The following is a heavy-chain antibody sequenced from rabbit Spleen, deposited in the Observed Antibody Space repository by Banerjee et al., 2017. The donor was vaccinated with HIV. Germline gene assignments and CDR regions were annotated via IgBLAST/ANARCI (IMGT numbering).Heavy chain of an antibody. J-gene: IGHJ2*01. Sequence: QEQLVESGGGLVKPEGSLKLSCTASGFSFSNKAVMCWVRQAPGKGLEWIACIATGSSGFTYYASWAKGRFTCSKASSTTVTLQMTSLTAADTATYFCARNYVNAFDPWGQGTLVTVS. V-gene: IGHV1S45*01. CDR1: GFSFSNKAV. CDR3: ARNYVNAFDP. CDR2: IATGSSGFT. D-gene: IGHD1-1*01.